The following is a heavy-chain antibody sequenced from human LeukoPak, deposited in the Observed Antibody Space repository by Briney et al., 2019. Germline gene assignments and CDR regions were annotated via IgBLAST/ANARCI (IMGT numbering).Heavy chain of an antibody. CDR2: VHQSGSN. Sequence: SETLSLTCAVSGHSISSAYYWGWIRQPPGKGLDWIGSVHQSGSNSYSPALKSRVTISVDTSNNQVSLNLRFVTATDTAVYYCARLGYCSSTSCYPDVWGKGSTVTVSS. D-gene: IGHD2-2*01. V-gene: IGHV4-38-2*01. CDR1: GHSISSAYY. CDR3: ARLGYCSSTSCYPDV. J-gene: IGHJ6*04.